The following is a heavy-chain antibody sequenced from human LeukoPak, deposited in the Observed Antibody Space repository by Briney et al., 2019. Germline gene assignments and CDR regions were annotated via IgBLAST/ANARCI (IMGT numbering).Heavy chain of an antibody. Sequence: KPSETLSPTCAVYGESFSGYYWSWIRQPPGKGLEWIREINHSGSTNYNPSLKSRVTISVDTSKNEFSLKLSSVTAADTAVYYCARVAVAFDYWGQGTLVTVSS. J-gene: IGHJ4*02. D-gene: IGHD6-19*01. CDR3: ARVAVAFDY. V-gene: IGHV4-34*01. CDR1: GESFSGYY. CDR2: INHSGST.